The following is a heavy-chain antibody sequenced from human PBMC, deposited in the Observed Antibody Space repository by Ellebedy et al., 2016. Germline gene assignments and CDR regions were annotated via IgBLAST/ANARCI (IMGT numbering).Heavy chain of an antibody. CDR2: IKQDGSEK. J-gene: IGHJ4*02. Sequence: GESLKISXAASGFTFSSYWMSWVRQAPGKGLEWVANIKQDGSEKYYVDSVKGRFTISRDNAKNSLYLQMNSLRAEDTAVYYCARDFGYCSGGSCYSLGLPDYWGQGTLVTVSS. CDR1: GFTFSSYW. CDR3: ARDFGYCSGGSCYSLGLPDY. D-gene: IGHD2-15*01. V-gene: IGHV3-7*01.